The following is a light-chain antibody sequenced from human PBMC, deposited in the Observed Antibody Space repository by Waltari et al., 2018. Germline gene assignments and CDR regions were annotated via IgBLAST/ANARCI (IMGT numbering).Light chain of an antibody. V-gene: IGLV1-47*01. Sequence: QSVLTQPPSASGTPGQRVTISCSRCGSNRGSNYVYWYQNLPGMAPKLLVYKNNQRPSGVPDRFSSSKSGTSASLVISGLRSEDEADYYCGVWDDTLRFVFGGGTRLTVL. CDR2: KNN. CDR1: GSNRGSNY. J-gene: IGLJ2*01. CDR3: GVWDDTLRFV.